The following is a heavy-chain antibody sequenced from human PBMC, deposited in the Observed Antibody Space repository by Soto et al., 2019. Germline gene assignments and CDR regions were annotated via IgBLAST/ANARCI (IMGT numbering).Heavy chain of an antibody. V-gene: IGHV1-3*01. CDR1: VYTFTSYA. CDR3: ARGRIVVVPAAPAYYYYGMDV. Sequence: ASVKVSCKSSVYTFTSYALHWVGQAPGQRLEWMGWINAGNGNTKYSQKFQGRVTITRDTSASTAYMELSSLRSEDTAVYYCARGRIVVVPAAPAYYYYGMDVWGQGTTVTVSS. D-gene: IGHD2-2*01. CDR2: INAGNGNT. J-gene: IGHJ6*02.